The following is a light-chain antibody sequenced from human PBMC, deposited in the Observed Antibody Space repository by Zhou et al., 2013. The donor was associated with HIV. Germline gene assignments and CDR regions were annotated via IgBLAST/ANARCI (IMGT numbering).Light chain of an antibody. J-gene: IGKJ1*01. CDR3: QQYGSSPRT. CDR2: CI. CDR1: HTISANY. Sequence: PGERATLSCRASHTISANYLAWYQQKPGQAPRAPRLWCIHRRPGIPDRFTGSGSGTDFTLTISRLEPEDFAVYSCQQYGSSPRTFGQGTKVEIK. V-gene: IGKV3-20*01.